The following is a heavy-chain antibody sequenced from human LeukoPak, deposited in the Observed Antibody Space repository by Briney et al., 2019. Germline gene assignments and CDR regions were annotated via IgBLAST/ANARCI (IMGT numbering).Heavy chain of an antibody. D-gene: IGHD5-12*01. CDR3: ARGEWLRSWFAY. CDR2: INHSGST. J-gene: IGHJ4*02. CDR1: GGSFSGYY. Sequence: SETLSLTRAVYGGSFSGYYWSWIRQPPGKGLEWIGEINHSGSTNYNPSLKSRVTISVDTSKNQFSLKLSSVTAADTAVYYCARGEWLRSWFAYWGQGTLVTVSS. V-gene: IGHV4-34*01.